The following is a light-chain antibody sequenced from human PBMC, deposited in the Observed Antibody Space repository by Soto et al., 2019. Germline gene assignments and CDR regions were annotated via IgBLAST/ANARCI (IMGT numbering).Light chain of an antibody. V-gene: IGKV3-20*01. CDR2: GAS. CDR1: QTVSSNY. J-gene: IGKJ1*01. CDR3: QQYFKSPWT. Sequence: EIVLTQSPGTLSLSPGERATLSCGASQTVSSNYLAWYRQKPGQAPRLLIYGASSRATGIPDRFSGSGSGTDFVLTISRLEPEDFAVYYCQQYFKSPWTFGQGTKVDIK.